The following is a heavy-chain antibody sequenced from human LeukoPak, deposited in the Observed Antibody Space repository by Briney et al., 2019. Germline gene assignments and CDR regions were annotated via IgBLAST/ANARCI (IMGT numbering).Heavy chain of an antibody. D-gene: IGHD1-26*01. CDR3: ARQVGTISVYDY. V-gene: IGHV3-66*04. CDR2: FYSGGTT. CDR1: GFTFSSYW. Sequence: GGSLRLSCAASGFTFSSYWMSWVRQAPGKGLEWVSAFYSGGTTYYADSVKGRFTISSDNSRNTLYLQMNSLRAEDTAVYYCARQVGTISVYDYWGQGTLVTVSS. J-gene: IGHJ4*02.